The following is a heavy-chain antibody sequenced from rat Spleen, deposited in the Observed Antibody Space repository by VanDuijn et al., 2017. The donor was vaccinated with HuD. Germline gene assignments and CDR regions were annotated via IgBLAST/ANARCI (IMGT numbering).Heavy chain of an antibody. CDR1: GFTFSSSW. CDR3: VRHGTINTMVRYYFDY. D-gene: IGHD1-1*01. CDR2: INTDGGGT. V-gene: IGHV5-58*01. J-gene: IGHJ2*01. Sequence: EVQLVATGGGSVQPGGSLKLSCVTSGFTFSSSWMYWIRQAPGKGLEWVSAINTDGGGTYYPDSVKGRFTISRDDAKSTLYLQMDSLRSEDTATYYCVRHGTINTMVRYYFDYWGQGVMVTVSS.